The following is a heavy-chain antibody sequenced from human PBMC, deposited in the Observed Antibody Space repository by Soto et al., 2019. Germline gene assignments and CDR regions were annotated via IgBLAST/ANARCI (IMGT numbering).Heavy chain of an antibody. D-gene: IGHD3-22*01. J-gene: IGHJ4*02. CDR3: ARAGRSYYVSSGYFSLDY. CDR2: IIPLFGAA. Sequence: QVLLVQSGAEVKKPGSSVKVSCKASGGTFNNYAITWVRQAPGQGLEWMGGIIPLFGAANYAQNFQGRVTITAEESTTTAYLDLSSLRSEDTAIYYCARAGRSYYVSSGYFSLDYWGQGTLVTVSS. CDR1: GGTFNNYA. V-gene: IGHV1-69*01.